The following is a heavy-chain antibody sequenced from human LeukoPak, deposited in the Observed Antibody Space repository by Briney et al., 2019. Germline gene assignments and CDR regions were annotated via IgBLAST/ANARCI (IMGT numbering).Heavy chain of an antibody. CDR3: AGPSGYSSGWGFDY. Sequence: PSVKVSCKASGYTFTSYAMHWVRQPPGQRLEWMGWINAGNGNTKYSQKFQGRVTITRDTSASTAYMELSSLRSEDTAVYYCAGPSGYSSGWGFDYWGQGTLVTVSS. J-gene: IGHJ4*02. V-gene: IGHV1-3*01. CDR2: INAGNGNT. CDR1: GYTFTSYA. D-gene: IGHD6-19*01.